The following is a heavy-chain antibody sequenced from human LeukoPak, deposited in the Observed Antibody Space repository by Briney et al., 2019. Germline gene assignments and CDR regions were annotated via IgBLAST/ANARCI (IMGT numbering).Heavy chain of an antibody. CDR1: GYTFTSYG. Sequence: ASVKVSCKASGYTFTSYGISWVRQAPGQGLEWMGGIIPIFGTANYAQKFQGRVTITADKSTSTAYMELSSLRSEDTAVYYCARGPKDILTGYSFGIYRYYYYMDVWGKGTTVTVSS. CDR2: IIPIFGTA. V-gene: IGHV1-69*06. D-gene: IGHD3-9*01. CDR3: ARGPKDILTGYSFGIYRYYYYMDV. J-gene: IGHJ6*03.